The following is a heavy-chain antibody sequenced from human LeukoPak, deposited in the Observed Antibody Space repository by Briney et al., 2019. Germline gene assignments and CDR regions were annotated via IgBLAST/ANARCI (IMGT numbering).Heavy chain of an antibody. V-gene: IGHV3-30*03. CDR2: ISYDGSNK. J-gene: IGHJ6*03. CDR1: GFTFSSYS. Sequence: GSLRLSCAASGFTFSSYSMSWVRQAPGKGLEWVAVISYDGSNKYYADSVKGRFTISRDNSKNTLYLQMNSLRAEDTAVYYCAMSAGDYYYYMDVWGKGTTVTVSS. D-gene: IGHD2-21*01. CDR3: AMSAGDYYYYMDV.